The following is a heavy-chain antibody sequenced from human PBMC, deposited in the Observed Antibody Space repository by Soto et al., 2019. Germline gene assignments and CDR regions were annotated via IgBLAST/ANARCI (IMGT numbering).Heavy chain of an antibody. J-gene: IGHJ4*02. Sequence: RASVKVSCKVSGYTLTELSMHWVRQAPGKGLEWMGGFDPEDGETIYAQKFQGRVTMTEDTSTDTAYMELSSLRSEDTAVYYCATDSGYSSGWYYFDYWGQGTLVTVSS. CDR1: GYTLTELS. D-gene: IGHD6-19*01. CDR2: FDPEDGET. CDR3: ATDSGYSSGWYYFDY. V-gene: IGHV1-24*01.